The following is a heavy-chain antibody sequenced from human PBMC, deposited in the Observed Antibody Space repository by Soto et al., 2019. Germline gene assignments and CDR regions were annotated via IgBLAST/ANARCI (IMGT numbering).Heavy chain of an antibody. J-gene: IGHJ5*02. CDR1: GGSISSYY. CDR2: IYYSGST. V-gene: IGHV4-59*01. Sequence: QVQLQESGPGLVKPSETLSLTCTVSGGSISSYYWSWIRQPPGKGLEWIGYIYYSGSTNYNPSLRSRVTLAVDTSKNQFSLKLSSVTAADTAVYYCARDGSGSYAPLGPWGQGTLVTVSS. D-gene: IGHD3-10*01. CDR3: ARDGSGSYAPLGP.